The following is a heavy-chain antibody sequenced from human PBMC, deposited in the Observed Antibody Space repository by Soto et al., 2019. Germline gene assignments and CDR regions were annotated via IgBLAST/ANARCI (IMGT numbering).Heavy chain of an antibody. CDR2: IYPGDSDT. J-gene: IGHJ3*01. Sequence: GESLKISCKGSGYSFTSYWIGWVRQMPGKGLEWMGIIYPGDSDTRYSPSFQGQVTISADKSISTAYLQWSSLKASDTAMYYCASRAPSYYYDSSGIGAFDFWGQGTMVTVSS. CDR1: GYSFTSYW. D-gene: IGHD3-22*01. CDR3: ASRAPSYYYDSSGIGAFDF. V-gene: IGHV5-51*01.